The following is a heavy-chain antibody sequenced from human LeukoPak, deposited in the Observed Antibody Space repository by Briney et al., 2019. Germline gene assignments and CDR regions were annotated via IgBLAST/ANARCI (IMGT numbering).Heavy chain of an antibody. V-gene: IGHV3-9*03. CDR3: AKDMGYSYGYSGAFDY. CDR2: ISWNSGSI. CDR1: GFTFDDYA. J-gene: IGHJ4*02. Sequence: SLRLSCAASGFTFDDYAMHWVRQAPGKGLEWVSGISWNSGSIGYADSVKGRFTISRDNAKNSLYLQMNSLRAEDMALYYCAKDMGYSYGYSGAFDYRGQGTLVTVSS. D-gene: IGHD5-18*01.